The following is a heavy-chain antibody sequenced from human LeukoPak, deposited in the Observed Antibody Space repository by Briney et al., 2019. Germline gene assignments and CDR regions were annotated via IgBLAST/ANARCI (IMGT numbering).Heavy chain of an antibody. CDR3: ARVVVGDWFDP. V-gene: IGHV4-61*02. CDR2: IYTSGST. CDR1: GGSISSGSYY. J-gene: IGHJ5*02. Sequence: SETLSLTCTVSGGSISSGSYYWSWIRQPAGKGLEWIGRIYTSGSTNYNPSLKSRVTISVDTSKNQFSLKLSSVTAADTAVYYCARVVVGDWFDPWGQGTLVTVSS. D-gene: IGHD2-21*01.